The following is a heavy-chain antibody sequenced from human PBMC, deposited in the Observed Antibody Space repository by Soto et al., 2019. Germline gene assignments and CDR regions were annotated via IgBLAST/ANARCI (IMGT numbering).Heavy chain of an antibody. CDR2: TYYSGST. V-gene: IGHV4-59*08. J-gene: IGHJ4*02. CDR3: ARHAGGWYSLDH. Sequence: PSETRSLTCAFYGWSISRYYWILIRQPPGKGPEWIGYTYYSGSTNYNPFLKSRVSISVDTSKKQFSLKLTSVTAADTAVYYCARHAGGWYSLDHRGQGTLVTVSS. D-gene: IGHD6-19*01. CDR1: GWSISRYY.